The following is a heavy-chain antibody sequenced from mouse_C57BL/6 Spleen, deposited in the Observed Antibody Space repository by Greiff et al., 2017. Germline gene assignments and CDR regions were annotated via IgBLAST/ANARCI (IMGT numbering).Heavy chain of an antibody. D-gene: IGHD1-1*01. CDR1: GYTFTDYY. J-gene: IGHJ4*01. CDR3: ARFYCGSSYYAMDY. Sequence: VQLQQSGPVLVKPGASVKMSCKASGYTFTDYYMNWVKQSHGKSLEWIGVINPYNGGTSYNQKFKGKATLTVDKSSSTAYMELNSLTSEDSAVYYCARFYCGSSYYAMDYWGQGTSVTVSS. V-gene: IGHV1-19*01. CDR2: INPYNGGT.